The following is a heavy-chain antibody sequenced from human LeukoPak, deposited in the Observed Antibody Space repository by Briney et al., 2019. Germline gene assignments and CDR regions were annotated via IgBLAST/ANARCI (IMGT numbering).Heavy chain of an antibody. D-gene: IGHD3-22*01. CDR3: ASCTYYYDLGAFDI. CDR2: IYYSGST. CDR1: GFTFSSYA. V-gene: IGHV4-38-2*01. Sequence: GSLRLSFAASGFTFSSYAMSWIRQPPGKGLEWIGSIYYSGSTYYNPSLKSRVTISVDTSKNQFSLKLSSVTAADTAVYYCASCTYYYDLGAFDIWGQGTMVTVSS. J-gene: IGHJ3*02.